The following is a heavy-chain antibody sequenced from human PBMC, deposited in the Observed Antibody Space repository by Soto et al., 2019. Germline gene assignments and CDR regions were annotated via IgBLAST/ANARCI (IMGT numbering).Heavy chain of an antibody. J-gene: IGHJ6*02. Sequence: GGSLRLSCAASGFNFENYGMHWVRQAPGKGLEWVAVICYSGGRQYYGDSVKGRFTISRDNSKNTLYLQMNSLRAEDTAVYYCAKSPEGGYSYGYFAHYYYGMDVWGQGTTVTVSS. D-gene: IGHD5-18*01. V-gene: IGHV3-30*18. CDR3: AKSPEGGYSYGYFAHYYYGMDV. CDR1: GFNFENYG. CDR2: ICYSGGRQ.